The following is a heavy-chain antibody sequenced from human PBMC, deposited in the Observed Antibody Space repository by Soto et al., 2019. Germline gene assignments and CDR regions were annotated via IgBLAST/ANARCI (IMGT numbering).Heavy chain of an antibody. Sequence: SETLSLTCTVSGDTSTGYYWGWIRQAPGKGLEWIGHIHNSGTSTHNPSLNGRVTISIDMSKKQFSLKLTSLTSADTAVYYCARDFYDSVGYTWFDSWSQGTLVTVSS. CDR3: ARDFYDSVGYTWFDS. CDR2: IHNSGTS. J-gene: IGHJ5*01. V-gene: IGHV4-59*01. CDR1: GDTSTGYY. D-gene: IGHD3-22*01.